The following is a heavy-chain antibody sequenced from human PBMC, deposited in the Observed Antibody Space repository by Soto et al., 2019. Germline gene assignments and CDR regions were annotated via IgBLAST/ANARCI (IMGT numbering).Heavy chain of an antibody. CDR1: GYSFTGDW. D-gene: IGHD1-26*01. CDR3: ARDSGSHADRFDP. CDR2: IDPSDSFT. Sequence: PGESRKIGCKSSGYSFTGDWITWVRQMPGEGLGWVGRIDPSDSFTNDSPSFQGHVTMSADKSISTAYLHWDSLKASDSAIYYCARDSGSHADRFDPWGQGTLVPVSS. V-gene: IGHV5-10-1*01. J-gene: IGHJ5*02.